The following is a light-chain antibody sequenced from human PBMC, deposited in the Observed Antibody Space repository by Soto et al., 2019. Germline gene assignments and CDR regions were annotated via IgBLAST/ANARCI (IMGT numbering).Light chain of an antibody. V-gene: IGKV3D-15*01. J-gene: IGKJ4*01. Sequence: EVVMTQSPGTLSVSXGXXXXXSXXASQTVGSNVAWYQQKPGQAPRLLIYASSNRATGIPDRFSGSGSGTEFTLTISSLQSEDFAVYYCQQYYNWPLTFGGGTKVDIK. CDR3: QQYYNWPLT. CDR2: ASS. CDR1: QTVGSN.